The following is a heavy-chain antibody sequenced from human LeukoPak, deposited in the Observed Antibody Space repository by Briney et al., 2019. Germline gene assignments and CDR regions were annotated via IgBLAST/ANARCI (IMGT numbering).Heavy chain of an antibody. V-gene: IGHV4-4*02. CDR3: ASSLRFLDTYYYYMDV. CDR2: IYHSGST. J-gene: IGHJ6*03. CDR1: GDSISGNNW. D-gene: IGHD3-3*01. Sequence: SETLSLTCAVSGDSISGNNWWSWVRQPPGKGLEWIGEIYHSGSTTYNPSLKSRVTISVDESKNHFSLKLSSVTAADTAVYYCASSLRFLDTYYYYMDVWGKGTTVTVSS.